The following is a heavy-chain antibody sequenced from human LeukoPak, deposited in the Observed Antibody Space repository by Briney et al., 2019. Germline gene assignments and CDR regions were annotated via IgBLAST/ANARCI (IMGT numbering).Heavy chain of an antibody. Sequence: GGSLRLSCAASGFTFSDYHMSWIRQAPGKGLEWVSYIRSSSSDINYADSVRGRFTISRDNAKNSLYLQMNSQRAEDTAVYYCARAIAVSPWYFDLWGRGTLVTVSS. CDR3: ARAIAVSPWYFDL. D-gene: IGHD6-19*01. CDR1: GFTFSDYH. CDR2: IRSSSSDI. J-gene: IGHJ2*01. V-gene: IGHV3-11*03.